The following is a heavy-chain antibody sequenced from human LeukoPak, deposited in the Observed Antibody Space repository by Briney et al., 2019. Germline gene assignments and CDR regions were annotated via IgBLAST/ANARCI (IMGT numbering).Heavy chain of an antibody. J-gene: IGHJ4*02. CDR2: IIPIFGTA. Sequence: SVKVSCKASGGTFSSYAIGWVRQAPGQGLEWMGGIIPIFGTANYAQKFKGRVTITADESTSTAYMELSSLRSEDTAVYYCATYYYDSSGYYYPRDYWGQGTLVTVSS. CDR3: ATYYYDSSGYYYPRDY. V-gene: IGHV1-69*13. D-gene: IGHD3-22*01. CDR1: GGTFSSYA.